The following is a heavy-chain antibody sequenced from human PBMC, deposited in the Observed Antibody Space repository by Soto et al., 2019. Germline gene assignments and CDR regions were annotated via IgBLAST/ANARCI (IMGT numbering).Heavy chain of an antibody. D-gene: IGHD3-3*01. CDR1: GGTFSSYA. V-gene: IGHV1-3*01. CDR2: INAGNGNT. Sequence: ASVKVSCKASGGTFSSYAMHWVRQAPGQRLEWMGWINAGNGNTKYSQKFQGRVTITRDTSASTAYMELSSLRSEDTAVYYCARDYDFWSGYYGGGYYYYMDFWCKGTTVTVSS. J-gene: IGHJ6*03. CDR3: ARDYDFWSGYYGGGYYYYMDF.